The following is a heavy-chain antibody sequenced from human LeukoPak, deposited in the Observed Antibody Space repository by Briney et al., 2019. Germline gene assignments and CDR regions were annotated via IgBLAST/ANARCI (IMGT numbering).Heavy chain of an antibody. J-gene: IGHJ6*02. Sequence: PSETLSLTCTVSGGSISSYYWSWIRQPPGKGLEWIGYIYYSGSTNYNPSLKSRVTISVDTSKNQFPLKLSSVTAADTAVYYCARHVPGYRMDVWGQGTTVTVSS. CDR3: ARHVPGYRMDV. CDR1: GGSISSYY. V-gene: IGHV4-59*08. CDR2: IYYSGST.